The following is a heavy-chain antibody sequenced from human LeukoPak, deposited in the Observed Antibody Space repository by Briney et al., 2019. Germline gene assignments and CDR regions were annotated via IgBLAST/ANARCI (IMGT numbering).Heavy chain of an antibody. Sequence: ASVTVSCKASGYTFTGYYMHWVRQAPGQGLEWMGWINPNSGGTNYAQKFQGRVTMTRDTSISTAYMELSRLRSDDTAVYYCARDPSSGDDGLDYWGQGTLVTVSS. CDR1: GYTFTGYY. V-gene: IGHV1-2*02. D-gene: IGHD6-19*01. J-gene: IGHJ4*02. CDR2: INPNSGGT. CDR3: ARDPSSGDDGLDY.